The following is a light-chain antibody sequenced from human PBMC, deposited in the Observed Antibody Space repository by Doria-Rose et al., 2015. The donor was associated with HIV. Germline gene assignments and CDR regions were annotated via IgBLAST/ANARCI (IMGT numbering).Light chain of an antibody. CDR3: HQYGTSWT. CDR2: DGS. V-gene: IGKV3-20*01. CDR1: QSFSSTY. Sequence: EIVLTQSPGTLSLSPGERATLSCRASQSFSSTYLAWYQHKLGQAPSLLIYDGSTRATGIPDRFSASGSGTDFTLTINRLEPEDFALYYCHQYGTSWTFGQGTKVEI. J-gene: IGKJ1*01.